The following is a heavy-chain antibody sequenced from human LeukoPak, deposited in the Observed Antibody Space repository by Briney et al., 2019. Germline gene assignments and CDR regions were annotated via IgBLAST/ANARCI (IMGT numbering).Heavy chain of an antibody. CDR1: GGTFSSYA. Sequence: SVKVSCKASGGTFSSYAISWVRQAPGQGLEWMGRIIPILGIANYAQKFQGRVTITADKSTSTAYMELSSLRSEDTAVYYCARGSYYDSSGYSPDYWGQGTLVTVSS. V-gene: IGHV1-69*04. J-gene: IGHJ4*02. D-gene: IGHD3-22*01. CDR3: ARGSYYDSSGYSPDY. CDR2: IIPILGIA.